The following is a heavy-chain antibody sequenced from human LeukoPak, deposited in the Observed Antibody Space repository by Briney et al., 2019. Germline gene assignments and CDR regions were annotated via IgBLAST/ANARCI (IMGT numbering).Heavy chain of an antibody. CDR1: GFTFSTHY. J-gene: IGHJ4*02. CDR3: ARENSGTGDFDS. CDR2: ISGSGGTT. Sequence: GGSLRLSCAASGFTFSTHYMHWVRRAPGKGLEYVSSISGSGGTTHYASSFKGRFTISRDNSKNTLYLQMGSLRAEDMAVYYCARENSGTGDFDSWGQGTLVTVSS. V-gene: IGHV3-64*01. D-gene: IGHD3-10*01.